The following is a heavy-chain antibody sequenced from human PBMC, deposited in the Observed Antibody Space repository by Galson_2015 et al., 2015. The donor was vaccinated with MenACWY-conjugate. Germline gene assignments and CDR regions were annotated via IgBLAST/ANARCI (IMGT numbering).Heavy chain of an antibody. V-gene: IGHV5-51*01. D-gene: IGHD2-2*01. CDR2: IYPGDSDT. Sequence: QSGAEVKKPGESLTISCKGSGYSFTSYWIVWVRQMPGKGLEWMGIIYPGDSDTIYSPSFQGQVTISADKSLSTAYLQWSSLKASDTAMYYCARHPAYCSNTSCYWYFDLWGRGTLVTVSS. CDR3: ARHPAYCSNTSCYWYFDL. J-gene: IGHJ2*01. CDR1: GYSFTSYW.